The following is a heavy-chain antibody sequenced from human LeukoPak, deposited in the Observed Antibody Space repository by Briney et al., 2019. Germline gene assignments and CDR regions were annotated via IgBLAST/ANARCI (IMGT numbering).Heavy chain of an antibody. Sequence: GGSLRLSCTASGFTFGDYAMSWVRQVPGKGLEWVSSISSSSSYIYYADSVKGRFTISRDNAKNSLYLQMNSLRAEDTAVYYCARDRRYGDYDYWGQGTLVTVSS. V-gene: IGHV3-21*01. CDR1: GFTFGDYA. J-gene: IGHJ4*02. D-gene: IGHD4-17*01. CDR2: ISSSSSYI. CDR3: ARDRRYGDYDY.